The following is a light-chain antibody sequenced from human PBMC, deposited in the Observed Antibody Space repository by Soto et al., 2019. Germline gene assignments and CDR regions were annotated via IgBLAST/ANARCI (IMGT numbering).Light chain of an antibody. CDR2: TSN. CDR1: NSNIGSNK. CDR3: SSYAGSNNFV. J-gene: IGLJ1*01. Sequence: QAVVTQPPSASGTPGQRVTISCSGSNSNIGSNKVNWYQQLPGTAPKLLIYTSNQRPSGVPDRFSGSKSGTSASLTVSGLQAEDEADYYCSSYAGSNNFVFGTGTKLTVL. V-gene: IGLV1-44*01.